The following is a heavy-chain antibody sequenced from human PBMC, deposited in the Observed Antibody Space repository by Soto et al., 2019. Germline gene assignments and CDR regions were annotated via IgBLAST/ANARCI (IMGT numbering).Heavy chain of an antibody. J-gene: IGHJ4*02. CDR2: ISYDGSNK. CDR3: AKGTVVPAAPTY. D-gene: IGHD2-2*01. CDR1: GFTFSSYG. V-gene: IGHV3-30*18. Sequence: LRLSCAASGFTFSSYGMHWVRQAPGKGLEWVAVISYDGSNKYYADSVKGRFTISRDNSKNTLYLQMNSLRAEDTAVYYCAKGTVVPAAPTYWGQGTLVTVSS.